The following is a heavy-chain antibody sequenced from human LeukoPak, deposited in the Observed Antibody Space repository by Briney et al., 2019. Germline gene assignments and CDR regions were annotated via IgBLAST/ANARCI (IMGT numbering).Heavy chain of an antibody. D-gene: IGHD5-18*01. Sequence: GGSLRLSCAGSGFTFRSYSMNWVRQAPGKGLQWVSSITSDGTYINYVDSVKGRFTISRDNTKNSLYLQMNSLRAEDRAIYYCVTYRQVMLPFEAWGQGTLVTVSS. CDR3: VTYRQVMLPFEA. CDR1: GFTFRSYS. V-gene: IGHV3-21*04. CDR2: ITSDGTYI. J-gene: IGHJ5*02.